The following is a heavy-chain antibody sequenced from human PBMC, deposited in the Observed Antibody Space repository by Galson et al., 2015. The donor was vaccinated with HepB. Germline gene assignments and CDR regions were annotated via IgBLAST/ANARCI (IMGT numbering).Heavy chain of an antibody. CDR3: AKGGYYDSSGYFDY. CDR1: GFTFSSYG. Sequence: SLRLSCAASGFTFSSYGMHWVRQAPGKGLEWVAVISYDGSNKYYADSVKGRFTISRDNSKNTLYLQMNSLRAEDTAVYYCAKGGYYDSSGYFDYWGQGTLVTVSS. J-gene: IGHJ4*02. D-gene: IGHD3-22*01. CDR2: ISYDGSNK. V-gene: IGHV3-30*18.